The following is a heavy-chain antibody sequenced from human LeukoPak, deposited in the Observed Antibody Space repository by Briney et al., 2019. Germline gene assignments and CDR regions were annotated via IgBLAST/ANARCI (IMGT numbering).Heavy chain of an antibody. D-gene: IGHD3-3*01. J-gene: IGHJ6*02. CDR2: IYTSGST. CDR1: GGSISSYY. CDR3: ARVTAGGYYDFWSGYPMDV. V-gene: IGHV4-4*07. Sequence: SETLSLTCTVSGGSISSYYWSWIRQPAGKGLEWIGRIYTSGSTNYNPSLKSRVTMSVDTSKNQFSLKLSSVTAADTAVYYCARVTAGGYYDFWSGYPMDVWGQGTTVTVSS.